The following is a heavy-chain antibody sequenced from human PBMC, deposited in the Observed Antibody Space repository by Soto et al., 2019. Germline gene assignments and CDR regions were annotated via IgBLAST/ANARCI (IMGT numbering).Heavy chain of an antibody. D-gene: IGHD1-26*01. J-gene: IGHJ4*02. CDR3: ARVKGGLGSYFDY. CDR1: GFTFSSYS. CDR2: ISSSSSTI. V-gene: IGHV3-48*02. Sequence: LRLSCAASGFTFSSYSMNWVRQAPGKGLEWVSYISSSSSTIYYADSVKARFTISRDNAKNSLYLQMNSLRDEDTAVYYCARVKGGLGSYFDYWGQGTLGTVSS.